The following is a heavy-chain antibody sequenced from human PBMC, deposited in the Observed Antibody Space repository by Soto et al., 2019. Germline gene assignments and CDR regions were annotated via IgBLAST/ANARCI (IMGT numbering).Heavy chain of an antibody. V-gene: IGHV3-23*01. J-gene: IGHJ4*02. CDR2: ISDNGGRT. CDR1: GFTFRSYG. CDR3: AKRELDDK. D-gene: IGHD3-3*02. Sequence: EVQLLESGGRFVRPGGSLRLSCAASGFTFRSYGMSWVRQAPGKGLEWISAISDNGGRTDYADSVKGRFTISRDNSKNTLFLQMNTLTAEDTAVYYCAKRELDDKWGQGTLVTVS.